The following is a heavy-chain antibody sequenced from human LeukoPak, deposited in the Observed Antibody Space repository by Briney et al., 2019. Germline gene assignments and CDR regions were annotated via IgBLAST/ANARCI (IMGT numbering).Heavy chain of an antibody. CDR1: GGSISSYY. D-gene: IGHD6-13*01. CDR3: ARVSSSWYWFDP. V-gene: IGHV4-4*08. CDR2: IYTSGST. J-gene: IGHJ5*02. Sequence: SETLSLTCTVSGGSISSYYWSWIRQTPGKGLEWIGRIYTSGSTNYNPSLKSRVTISVDTSKNQFSLKLSSVTAADTAVYYCARVSSSWYWFDPWGQGTLVTVSS.